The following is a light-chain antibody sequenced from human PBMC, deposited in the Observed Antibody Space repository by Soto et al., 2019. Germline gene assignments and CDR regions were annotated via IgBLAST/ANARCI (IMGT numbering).Light chain of an antibody. Sequence: VLTQPPSASGTPGQRVVISCSGSSSNIASNYIYWYQQVPGTAPKLLIYSNNQRPSGVPDRFSGSKSGTSASLVISGLRSEDEADYYCATWDDSLSNSVFGTGTKVTVL. CDR2: SNN. J-gene: IGLJ1*01. CDR3: ATWDDSLSNSV. CDR1: SSNIASNY. V-gene: IGLV1-47*02.